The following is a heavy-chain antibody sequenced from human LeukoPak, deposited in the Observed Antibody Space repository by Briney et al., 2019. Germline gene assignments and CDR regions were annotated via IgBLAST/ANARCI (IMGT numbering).Heavy chain of an antibody. CDR3: CRSAYTYGPFDY. CDR1: GGSMSSDY. Sequence: PSGTLSLTCSVSGGSMSSDYYSWIWQPAGKGLEWIGRIYTSGSTNYNPSLQSRVTMSVDTSKNQFSLRLSSVTADTAVYYCCRSAYTYGPFDYWGQGTLVAVSS. D-gene: IGHD3-16*01. V-gene: IGHV4-4*07. J-gene: IGHJ4*02. CDR2: IYTSGST.